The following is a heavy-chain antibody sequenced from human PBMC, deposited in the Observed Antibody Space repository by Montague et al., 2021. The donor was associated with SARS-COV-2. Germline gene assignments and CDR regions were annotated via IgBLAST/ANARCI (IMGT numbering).Heavy chain of an antibody. CDR2: IYCSGST. Sequence: SETLSLTCTVSGGSISSYYWSWIRQPPGKGLEWIGYIYCSGSTNYNPSLKSRVTISVDTSKNQFSLKLSSVTAADTAVYYCARRSLGYCSGGSCYSGYDYWGQGTLVTVSS. D-gene: IGHD2-15*01. CDR1: GGSISSYY. CDR3: ARRSLGYCSGGSCYSGYDY. V-gene: IGHV4-59*01. J-gene: IGHJ4*02.